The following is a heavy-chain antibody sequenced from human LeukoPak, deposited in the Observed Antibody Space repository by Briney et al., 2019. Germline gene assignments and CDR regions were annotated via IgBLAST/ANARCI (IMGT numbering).Heavy chain of an antibody. V-gene: IGHV3-7*01. D-gene: IGHD3-22*01. J-gene: IGHJ5*02. CDR3: ARKLYYYDTSPAGWFDP. CDR1: GFTFSRYW. CDR2: INQDGSGG. Sequence: PGGSLRLSCAASGFTFSRYWMTWVRQGQGKGLEWVATINQDGSGGYYVDSVKGRFTISRDNAKNSLYLQISGLRAEDTAVYHCARKLYYYDTSPAGWFDPWGQGTLVTVS.